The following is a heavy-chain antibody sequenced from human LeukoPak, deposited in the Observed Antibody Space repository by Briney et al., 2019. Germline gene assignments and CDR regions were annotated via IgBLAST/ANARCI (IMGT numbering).Heavy chain of an antibody. V-gene: IGHV3-30*02. J-gene: IGHJ5*02. CDR1: GLTFSSFG. D-gene: IGHD1-26*01. CDR2: IRFDGSNK. CDR3: AKKGGAAFYNWFDP. Sequence: PGGSLRLSCAASGLTFSSFGMHWVRQAPGKGLGWLAYIRFDGSNKEYADSLEGRFTISRDNSKNALYLQIDSLRPEDTAVYYCAKKGGAAFYNWFDPWGQGALVTVSS.